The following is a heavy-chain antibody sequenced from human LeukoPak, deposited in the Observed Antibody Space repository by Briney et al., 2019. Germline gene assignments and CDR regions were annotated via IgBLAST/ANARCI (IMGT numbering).Heavy chain of an antibody. CDR1: GFTFSSYD. J-gene: IGHJ3*02. CDR3: ARSYYDILTGYKYDAFDI. D-gene: IGHD3-9*01. V-gene: IGHV3-13*01. Sequence: GGSLRLSCAASGFTFSSYDMHWVRQATGKGLEWVSAIGTAGDTYYPGSVKGRFTISRENAKNSLYLQMNSLRAGDTAVYYCARSYYDILTGYKYDAFDIWGQGTMVTVSS. CDR2: IGTAGDT.